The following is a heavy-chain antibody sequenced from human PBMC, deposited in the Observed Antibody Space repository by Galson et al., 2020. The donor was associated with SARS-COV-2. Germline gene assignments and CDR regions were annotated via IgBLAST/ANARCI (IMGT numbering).Heavy chain of an antibody. D-gene: IGHD3-10*01. CDR3: AKVSEPALLLFGELLGYFDR. Sequence: GESLQISRAASGFTFSSYAMSWVSQAPGKGLEWVSVISGSGGSTYYADSVKGRFTISRDNSKNTLYLQMNSLRAEDTAVYYCAKVSEPALLLFGELLGYFDRWSRGTLVTVAS. CDR1: GFTFSSYA. CDR2: ISGSGGST. V-gene: IGHV3-23*01. J-gene: IGHJ2*01.